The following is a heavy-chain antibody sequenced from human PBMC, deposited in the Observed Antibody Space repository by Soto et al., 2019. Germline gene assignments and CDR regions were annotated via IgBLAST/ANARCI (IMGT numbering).Heavy chain of an antibody. CDR1: GFTVSSNY. J-gene: IGHJ3*02. CDR2: IYSGGST. Sequence: GGSLRLSCAASGFTVSSNYMSWVRQAPGKGLEWVSVIYSGGSTYYADSVKGRFTISRHNSKNTLYLQMNSLRAEDTAVYYCAREPRGTGSGDAFDIWGQGTMVTVSS. D-gene: IGHD3-10*01. CDR3: AREPRGTGSGDAFDI. V-gene: IGHV3-53*04.